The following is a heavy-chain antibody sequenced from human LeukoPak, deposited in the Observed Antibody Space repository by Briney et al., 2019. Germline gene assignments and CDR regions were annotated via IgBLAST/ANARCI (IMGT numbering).Heavy chain of an antibody. CDR2: IKSNTDGGTV. CDR3: TTYSSRWFYFDY. V-gene: IGHV3-15*01. CDR1: GFTFSNAW. J-gene: IGHJ4*02. D-gene: IGHD6-13*01. Sequence: GGSLRLSCAVSGFTFSNAWMSWVRQAPGKGLEWVGRIKSNTDGGTVEYASPVKARFTISRDDSKSTLYLQMTSLKTEDTAMYYCTTYSSRWFYFDYWGQGSLVTVSS.